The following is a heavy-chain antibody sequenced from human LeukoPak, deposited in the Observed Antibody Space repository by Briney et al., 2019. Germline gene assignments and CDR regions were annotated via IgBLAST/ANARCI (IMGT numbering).Heavy chain of an antibody. V-gene: IGHV3-13*01. Sequence: GGSLRLSCAVSGFTFSSHDLHWVRQAAGKGLEWVSTIGTTGDTFYPDSVKGRFTISRESAKNSLYLQMNSLRAGDTAVYYRARDLRGYRYGGYPYFYGMDVWGQGATVTVSS. D-gene: IGHD5-18*01. J-gene: IGHJ6*02. CDR2: IGTTGDT. CDR3: ARDLRGYRYGGYPYFYGMDV. CDR1: GFTFSSHD.